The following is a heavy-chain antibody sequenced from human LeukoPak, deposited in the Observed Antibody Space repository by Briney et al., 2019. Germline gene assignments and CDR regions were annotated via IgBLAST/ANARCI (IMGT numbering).Heavy chain of an antibody. Sequence: SETLSLTCTVSGGSISSSSYYWGWIRQPPGKGLEWIGSIYYSGSTYYNPSLKSRVTISVDTSKNQFSLKLSSVTAADTAVYYCARDGLGGYGDYGVDYWGQGTLVTVSS. CDR3: ARDGLGGYGDYGVDY. CDR1: GGSISSSSYY. D-gene: IGHD4-17*01. CDR2: IYYSGST. V-gene: IGHV4-39*07. J-gene: IGHJ4*02.